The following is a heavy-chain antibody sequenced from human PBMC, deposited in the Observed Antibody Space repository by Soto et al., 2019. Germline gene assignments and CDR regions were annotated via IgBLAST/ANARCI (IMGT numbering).Heavy chain of an antibody. CDR3: ARDHYDCWSGQPLLDGMDV. CDR1: GGTFSSYA. D-gene: IGHD3-3*01. J-gene: IGHJ6*02. Sequence: GASVKVSCKASGGTFSSYAISWVRQAPGQGLEWMGGIIPIFGTANYAQKFQGRVTITADKSTSTAYMELSSLRSEDTAVYYCARDHYDCWSGQPLLDGMDVWGQGTTVTVSS. V-gene: IGHV1-69*06. CDR2: IIPIFGTA.